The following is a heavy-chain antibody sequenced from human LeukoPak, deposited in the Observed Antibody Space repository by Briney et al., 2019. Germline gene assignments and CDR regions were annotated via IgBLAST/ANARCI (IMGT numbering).Heavy chain of an antibody. V-gene: IGHV3-20*04. CDR1: GFTFDDYD. J-gene: IGHJ4*02. D-gene: IGHD4-11*01. Sequence: GGSLRLSCAASGFTFDDYDMTWVRQGPGKGLEWVSNINWNGGNTYYADSVKGRFTISRDNAKNSLYLQMNSLRAEDTALYYCARGLQLHDYWGQGTLVTVSS. CDR3: ARGLQLHDY. CDR2: INWNGGNT.